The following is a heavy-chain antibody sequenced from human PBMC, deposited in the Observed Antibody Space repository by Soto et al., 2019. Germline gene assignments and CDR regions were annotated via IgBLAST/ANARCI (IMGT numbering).Heavy chain of an antibody. CDR1: GYTFTSYA. J-gene: IGHJ5*02. D-gene: IGHD6-6*01. CDR2: INAGNGNT. V-gene: IGHV1-3*01. CDR3: ARFRIAARVFDP. Sequence: QVQLVQSGAEVKKPGASVKVSCKASGYTFTSYAMHWVRQAPGQRLEWMGWINAGNGNTKYSQKFQGRVTITRDTSASTAYMELSSLRSEDTAVYYCARFRIAARVFDPWGHVTLVTVSS.